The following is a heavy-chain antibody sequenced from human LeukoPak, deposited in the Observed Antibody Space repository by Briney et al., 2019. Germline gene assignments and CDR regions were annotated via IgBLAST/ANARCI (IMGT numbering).Heavy chain of an antibody. CDR3: ARDYGDHRVDY. CDR2: IHYSGKT. V-gene: IGHV4-59*12. J-gene: IGHJ4*02. Sequence: PSETLSLTCIVSGGSISSYYWSWIRQPPGKGLEWMGTIHYSGKTYYNPSLKSRITISMATSKKQFALNLNSVTAADTAVYYCARDYGDHRVDYWGQGTLVTVSS. CDR1: GGSISSYY. D-gene: IGHD4-17*01.